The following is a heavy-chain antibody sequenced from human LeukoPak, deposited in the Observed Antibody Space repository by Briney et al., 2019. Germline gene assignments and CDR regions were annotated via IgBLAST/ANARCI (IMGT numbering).Heavy chain of an antibody. CDR3: AKDAYSSGWPNS. CDR2: ITRSGHST. CDR1: GFTFSSYA. J-gene: IGHJ3*01. V-gene: IGHV3-23*01. Sequence: GGSLRLSCAASGFTFSSYAMTWVRQGPGKGLQWVAAITRSGHSTYYADSVKGRFTISRDNSKNTLYLQMNSLRAEDTAVYYCAKDAYSSGWPNSWGQGTMVTVSS. D-gene: IGHD6-19*01.